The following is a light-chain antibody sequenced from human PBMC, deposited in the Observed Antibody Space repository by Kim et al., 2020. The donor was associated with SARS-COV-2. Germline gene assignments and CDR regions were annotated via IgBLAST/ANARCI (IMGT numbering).Light chain of an antibody. CDR3: QHRSNWPLT. V-gene: IGKV3-11*01. Sequence: LSPGERATLSCRASQSVSSYLAWYQQKPGQAPRLLIYDASNRATGIPARFSGSGSGTDFTLTISSLEPEDFAVYYCQHRSNWPLTFGGGTKVDIK. J-gene: IGKJ4*01. CDR2: DAS. CDR1: QSVSSY.